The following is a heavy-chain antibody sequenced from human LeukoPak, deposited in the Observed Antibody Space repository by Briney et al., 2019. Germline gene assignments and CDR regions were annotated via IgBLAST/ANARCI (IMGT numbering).Heavy chain of an antibody. J-gene: IGHJ5*02. CDR2: INPSGSST. CDR1: GYSFTSHY. CDR3: ARDDSVGDVAWWFDP. Sequence: ASVKVSCKASGYSFTSHYMHWVRQAPGQGLEWLGLINPSGSSTLYAQKFQGRVTMTRDMSTTTDYMELSSLRSEDTAVYYCARDDSVGDVAWWFDPWGQGTLVTVSS. V-gene: IGHV1-46*01. D-gene: IGHD1-26*01.